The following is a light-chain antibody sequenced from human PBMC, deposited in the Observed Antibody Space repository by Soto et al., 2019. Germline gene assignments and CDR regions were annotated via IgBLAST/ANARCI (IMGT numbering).Light chain of an antibody. CDR2: DVG. V-gene: IGLV2-14*01. CDR1: SSDVGGYNY. CDR3: SSYTSNITVL. Sequence: QSVLTQPASVSGSPGQSITISCTGTSSDVGGYNYVSWYQQHPGKAPKLMIYDVGNRPSGVSNRFSGSKSGNTASLTISGLQAEDEADYYCSSYTSNITVLFGAGTKLTVL. J-gene: IGLJ2*01.